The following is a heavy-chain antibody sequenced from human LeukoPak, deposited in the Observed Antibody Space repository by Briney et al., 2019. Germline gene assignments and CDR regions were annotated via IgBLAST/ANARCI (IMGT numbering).Heavy chain of an antibody. CDR2: ISGSGGST. D-gene: IGHD6-13*01. Sequence: GGSLRLSCAASGFTFSSYAMSWVRQAPGKGLEWVSAISGSGGSTYYADSVKGRFTISRDNSQNTLYLQMNSLRAEDTAVYYCAKDLGSSSWYHFYYYGMDVWGQGTTVTVSS. V-gene: IGHV3-23*01. CDR3: AKDLGSSSWYHFYYYGMDV. CDR1: GFTFSSYA. J-gene: IGHJ6*02.